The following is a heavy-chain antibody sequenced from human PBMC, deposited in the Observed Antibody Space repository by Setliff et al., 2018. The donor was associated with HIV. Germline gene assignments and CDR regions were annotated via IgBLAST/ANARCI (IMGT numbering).Heavy chain of an antibody. V-gene: IGHV4-34*01. Sequence: SETLSLTCTSSGDSISGYYWSWIRQPPGKGLEWIGEINHDRTTNYNPSLKSRVTISVNTSKNQFSLNLRSVTAADTAVYYCARDPPGYGDSNDYWGQGMLVTVSS. J-gene: IGHJ4*02. CDR1: GDSISGYY. CDR2: INHDRTT. CDR3: ARDPPGYGDSNDY. D-gene: IGHD4-17*01.